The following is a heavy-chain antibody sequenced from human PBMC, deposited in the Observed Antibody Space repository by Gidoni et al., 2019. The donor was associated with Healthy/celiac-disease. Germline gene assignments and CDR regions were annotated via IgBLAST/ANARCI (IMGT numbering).Heavy chain of an antibody. CDR2: INHSGST. D-gene: IGHD2-15*01. J-gene: IGHJ4*02. CDR1: GGSFSGYY. V-gene: IGHV4-34*01. CDR3: ARARGGGLLFY. Sequence: QVQLQQWGAGLLKPSETLSLTCAVYGGSFSGYYWSWIRQPPGKGLEWIGEINHSGSTNYNPSLKRRVTRSVDTSKNQFSLKLSSVTAADTAVYYCARARGGGLLFYWGQGTLVTVSS.